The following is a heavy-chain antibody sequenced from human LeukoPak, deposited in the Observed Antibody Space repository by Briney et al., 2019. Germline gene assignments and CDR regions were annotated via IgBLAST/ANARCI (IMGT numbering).Heavy chain of an antibody. J-gene: IGHJ3*02. CDR2: IYYSEA. CDR1: GGSISSYY. Sequence: SETLSLTCTVSGGSISSYYWSWIRQPPGKGLEWIGYIYYSEAYYNPSLKRRVTISLDTSKNQFSLNLRFVTAADTAVYYCAKRENYYDSSGYHYVGAFDIWGQGTMVTVSS. V-gene: IGHV4-59*08. D-gene: IGHD3-22*01. CDR3: AKRENYYDSSGYHYVGAFDI.